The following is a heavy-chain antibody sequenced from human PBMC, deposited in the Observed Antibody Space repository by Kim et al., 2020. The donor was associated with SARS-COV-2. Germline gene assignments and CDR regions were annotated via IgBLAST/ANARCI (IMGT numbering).Heavy chain of an antibody. CDR2: IYYSGST. J-gene: IGHJ5*02. CDR1: GGSISSSSYY. V-gene: IGHV4-39*01. D-gene: IGHD2-21*02. CDR3: ATHVVVTAILSWFDP. Sequence: SETLSLTCTVSGGSISSSSYYWGWIRQPPGKGLEWIGSIYYSGSTYYNPSLKSRVTISVDTSKNQFSLKLSSVTAADTAVYYCATHVVVTAILSWFDPWG.